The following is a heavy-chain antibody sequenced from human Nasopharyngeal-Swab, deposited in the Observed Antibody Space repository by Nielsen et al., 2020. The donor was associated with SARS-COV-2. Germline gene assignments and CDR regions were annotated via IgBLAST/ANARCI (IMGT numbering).Heavy chain of an antibody. CDR2: ISSSNNYI. D-gene: IGHD1-1*01. CDR1: GFTFSIYS. CDR3: ARLGTESYHYYSLDV. J-gene: IGHJ6*02. Sequence: GGSLRLSCAASGFTFSIYSMNWVRQAPGKGLEWVSSISSSNNYIYYEDSVKGRFTISRENTKKSLFLQMTSLRAEDTAVYYCARLGTESYHYYSLDVWGQGTTVTVSS. V-gene: IGHV3-21*01.